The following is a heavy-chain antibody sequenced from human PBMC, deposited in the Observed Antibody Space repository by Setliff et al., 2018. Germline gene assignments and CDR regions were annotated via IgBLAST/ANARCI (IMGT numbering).Heavy chain of an antibody. J-gene: IGHJ4*02. V-gene: IGHV1-2*02. D-gene: IGHD5-12*01. CDR2: MNPNTGGT. CDR1: GDTFNNYA. CDR3: ARAVSGYDYHYFDK. Sequence: ASVKVSCKTSGDTFNNYAITWVRQAPGQGPEWMGGMNPNTGGTTYAQAFQARITMTRDTSISTAYMELSRLTSDDSAVYYCARAVSGYDYHYFDKWGQGTLVTVSS.